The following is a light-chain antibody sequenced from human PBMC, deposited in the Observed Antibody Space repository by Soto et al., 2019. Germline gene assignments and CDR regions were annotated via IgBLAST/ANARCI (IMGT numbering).Light chain of an antibody. J-gene: IGKJ4*01. V-gene: IGKV3-20*01. Sequence: EIVLTQSPGTLSLSPGERATLSCRASQSVSSSYLAWYQQKPGQAPRLLIYGASSRATGIPDRFSGSGSGTDSPLTISRLEPEDFAVYYCQQYGRSPLTFGGGTKVEIK. CDR2: GAS. CDR1: QSVSSSY. CDR3: QQYGRSPLT.